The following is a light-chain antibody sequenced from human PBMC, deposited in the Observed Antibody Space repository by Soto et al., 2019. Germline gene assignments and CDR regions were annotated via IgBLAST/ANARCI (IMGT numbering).Light chain of an antibody. CDR3: QQYNSYPRT. Sequence: DIQMTQSPSTLSASVGDRVTITCRASQSISSWLAWYQQKPGKAPKLLMYDASKLESGVPSRFRGRQSGTEFTLTISSLQPDDVASYYCQQYNSYPRTFGQGTKLEIK. V-gene: IGKV1-5*01. CDR2: DAS. CDR1: QSISSW. J-gene: IGKJ2*01.